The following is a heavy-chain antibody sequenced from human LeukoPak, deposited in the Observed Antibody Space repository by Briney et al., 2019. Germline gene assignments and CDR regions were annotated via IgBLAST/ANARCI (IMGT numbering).Heavy chain of an antibody. CDR2: IYYSGST. V-gene: IGHV4-59*01. CDR3: AIAGGLGYYYYYYMNV. D-gene: IGHD3-16*01. Sequence: SETLSLTCTVSGGSISSYYWSWIRQPPGKGLEWIGYIYYSGSTNYNPSLKSRVTISVDTSKNQFSLKLSSVTAADTAVYYCAIAGGLGYYYYYYMNVWGKGTTVTVSS. J-gene: IGHJ6*03. CDR1: GGSISSYY.